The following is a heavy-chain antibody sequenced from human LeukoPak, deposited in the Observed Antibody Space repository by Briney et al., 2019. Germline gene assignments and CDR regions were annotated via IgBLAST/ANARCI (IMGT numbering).Heavy chain of an antibody. CDR2: INPSGGST. CDR1: GYTFTSYY. V-gene: IGHV1-46*01. CDR3: AREWWELLGDTTPFDP. D-gene: IGHD1-26*01. J-gene: IGHJ5*02. Sequence: ASVKVSCKASGYTFTSYYMHWVRQAPGQGLEWMGIINPSGGSTSYAQKFQGRVTMTRDTSTSTVYMELSSLGSEDTAVYYCAREWWELLGDTTPFDPWGQGTLVTVSS.